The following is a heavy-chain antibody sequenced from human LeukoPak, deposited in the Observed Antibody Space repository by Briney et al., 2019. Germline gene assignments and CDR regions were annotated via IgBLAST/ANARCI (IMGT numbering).Heavy chain of an antibody. CDR3: AREYGGYDILTGYSIGEHFDY. V-gene: IGHV3-30*19. J-gene: IGHJ4*02. CDR2: ISYDGSNK. CDR1: GFTFSDYG. Sequence: GRSLRLSCVASGFTFSDYGMHWVRQAPGKGLEWVAVISYDGSNKYYADSVKGRFTISRDNSKNTLYLQMNSLRAEDTAVYYCAREYGGYDILTGYSIGEHFDYWGQGTLVTVSS. D-gene: IGHD3-9*01.